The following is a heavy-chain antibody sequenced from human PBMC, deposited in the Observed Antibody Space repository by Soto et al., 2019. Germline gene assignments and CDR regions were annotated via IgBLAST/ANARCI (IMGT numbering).Heavy chain of an antibody. J-gene: IGHJ4*02. Sequence: PSETLSLTCTVSGGSISSYYWSWIRQPPGKGLEWIGYIYYSGSTNYNPSLKSRVTISVDTSKNQFSLKLSSVTAADTAVYYCARGIDYWGQGTLVTVS. CDR2: IYYSGST. CDR1: GGSISSYY. V-gene: IGHV4-59*01. CDR3: ARGIDY. D-gene: IGHD3-10*01.